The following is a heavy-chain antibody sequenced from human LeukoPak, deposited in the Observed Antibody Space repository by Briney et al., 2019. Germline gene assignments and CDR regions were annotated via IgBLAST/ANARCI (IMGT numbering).Heavy chain of an antibody. CDR3: AKYAPPTTVVTRFFDY. CDR1: GFTFSSYW. J-gene: IGHJ4*02. CDR2: IGYSGGDI. D-gene: IGHD4-23*01. Sequence: GGSLRLSCAASGFTFSSYWMNWVRQAPGKGLEWVSVIGYSGGDIQYADSVKGRFTISRDNSKNTLYLQMNSLRVEDTAVYYCAKYAPPTTVVTRFFDYWGQGTLVTVSS. V-gene: IGHV3-23*01.